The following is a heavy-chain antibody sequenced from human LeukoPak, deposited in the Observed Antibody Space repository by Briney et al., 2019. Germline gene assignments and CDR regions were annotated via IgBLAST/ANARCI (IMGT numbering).Heavy chain of an antibody. CDR2: ISYSGTT. V-gene: IGHV4-61*01. CDR1: GGSVSSGSFY. CDR3: ARSRPAAYMYYFDY. Sequence: SETLSLTCTVSGGSVSSGSFYWNWIRQPPGKGLEWIGYISYSGTTNYNPSLRIRVTISVDSSKNQFSLKLSSVTAADTAVYYCARSRPAAYMYYFDYWGQGTQVTVSS. D-gene: IGHD2-2*01. J-gene: IGHJ4*02.